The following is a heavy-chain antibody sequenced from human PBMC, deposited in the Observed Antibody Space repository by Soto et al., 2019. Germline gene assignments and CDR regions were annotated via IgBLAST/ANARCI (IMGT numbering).Heavy chain of an antibody. V-gene: IGHV4-38-2*02. CDR1: GFPISSPYS. D-gene: IGHD4-17*01. CDR3: ARVTMVIRDSDHFGVDV. Sequence: PSETLSLTCLVSGFPISSPYSWGWIRQPPGKGLEWIGGISHTGTTSYSPSLTSRVSISVDTSKNQVSLKLTSVTAADTAVYFCARVTMVIRDSDHFGVDVWGHGTTVTVSS. CDR2: ISHTGTT. J-gene: IGHJ6*02.